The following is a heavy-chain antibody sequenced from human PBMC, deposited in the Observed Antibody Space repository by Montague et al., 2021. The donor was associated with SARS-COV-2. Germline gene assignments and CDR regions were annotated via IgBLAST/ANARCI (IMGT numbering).Heavy chain of an antibody. J-gene: IGHJ6*02. Sequence: SETLSLTCTVSGGSISSSSYYWGWIRQPPGKGLEWIGYIYYSGSTXYNPSLKSRVTISVDTSKNQFSLKLSSVTAADTAVYYCARDPWRITIFGVVTRYGMDVWGQGTTVTVSS. V-gene: IGHV4-61*01. D-gene: IGHD3-3*01. CDR3: ARDPWRITIFGVVTRYGMDV. CDR1: GGSISSSSYY. CDR2: IYYSGST.